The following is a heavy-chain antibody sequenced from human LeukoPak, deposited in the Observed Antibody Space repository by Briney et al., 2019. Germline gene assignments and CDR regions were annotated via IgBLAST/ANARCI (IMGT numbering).Heavy chain of an antibody. V-gene: IGHV1-8*03. CDR3: ARGYYDSSGYYYFDY. D-gene: IGHD3-22*01. J-gene: IGHJ4*02. CDR2: MNPNSGNT. CDR1: GGIFSSYA. Sequence: EASVKVSCKASGGIFSSYAISWVRQATGQGLEWMGWMNPNSGNTGYAQKFQGRVTITRNTSISTAYMELSSLRSEDTAVYYCARGYYDSSGYYYFDYWGQGTLVTVSS.